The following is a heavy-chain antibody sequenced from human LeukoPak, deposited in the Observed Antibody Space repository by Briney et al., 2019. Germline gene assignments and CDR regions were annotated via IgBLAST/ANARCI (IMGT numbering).Heavy chain of an antibody. CDR1: GFTFSSYA. J-gene: IGHJ4*02. CDR2: ISGSGGST. D-gene: IGHD2-15*01. Sequence: GGSLGLSCAASGFTFSSYAMSWVRQAPGKGLEWVSAISGSGGSTYYADSVKGRFTISRDNSKNTLYLQMNSLRAEDTAVYYCAKDLGPVVAATFDYWGQGTLVTVSS. V-gene: IGHV3-23*01. CDR3: AKDLGPVVAATFDY.